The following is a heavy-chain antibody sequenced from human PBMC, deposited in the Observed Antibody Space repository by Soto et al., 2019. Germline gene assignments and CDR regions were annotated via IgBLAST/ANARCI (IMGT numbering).Heavy chain of an antibody. V-gene: IGHV3-30*18. D-gene: IGHD6-6*01. Sequence: GGSLRLSCAASGFTFSSYGMHWVRQAPGKGLEWVAVISYDGSNKYYADSVKGRFTISRDNSKNTLYLQMNSLRAEDTAVYYCAKEEYSSSKWRLYYYGMDVWGQGTTVTV. CDR2: ISYDGSNK. CDR1: GFTFSSYG. CDR3: AKEEYSSSKWRLYYYGMDV. J-gene: IGHJ6*02.